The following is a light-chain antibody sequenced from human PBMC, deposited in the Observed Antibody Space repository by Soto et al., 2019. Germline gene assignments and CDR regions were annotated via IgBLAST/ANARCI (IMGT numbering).Light chain of an antibody. V-gene: IGKV1-5*01. CDR2: DAS. Sequence: DIQMTQSPSTLSASVGDRVTITCRASQSISSWLAWYQQKPGKAPKLLIYDASSLESGVPSRFSGSGSGTEFTRTISSLQPDDFATYYCQQYNSYSTFGQGTKVEIK. J-gene: IGKJ1*01. CDR3: QQYNSYST. CDR1: QSISSW.